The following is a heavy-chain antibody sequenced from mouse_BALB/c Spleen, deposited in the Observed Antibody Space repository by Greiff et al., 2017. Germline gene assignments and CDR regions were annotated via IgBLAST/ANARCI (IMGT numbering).Heavy chain of an antibody. Sequence: QVQLKQSGAELAKPGASVKMSCKASGYTFTSYWMHWVKQRPGQGLEWIGYINPSTGYTEYNQKFKDKATLTADKSSSTAYMQLSSLTSEDSAVYYCARKGYRYDGYAMDYWGQGTSVTVSS. D-gene: IGHD2-14*01. CDR1: GYTFTSYW. CDR2: INPSTGYT. CDR3: ARKGYRYDGYAMDY. V-gene: IGHV1-7*01. J-gene: IGHJ4*01.